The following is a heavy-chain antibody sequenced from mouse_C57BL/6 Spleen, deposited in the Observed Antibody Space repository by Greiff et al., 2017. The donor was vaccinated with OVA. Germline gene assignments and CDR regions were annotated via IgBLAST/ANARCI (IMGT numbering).Heavy chain of an antibody. D-gene: IGHD2-1*01. V-gene: IGHV1-19*01. Sequence: EVQLQQSGPVLVKPGASVKMSCKASGYTFTDYYMNWVKQSHGKSLEWIGVINPYNGGTSYNQKFKGKATLTVDKSSSTAYMELNSLTSEDSAVYYCARYYYGKNYFAYWGQGTTLTVSS. J-gene: IGHJ2*01. CDR1: GYTFTDYY. CDR3: ARYYYGKNYFAY. CDR2: INPYNGGT.